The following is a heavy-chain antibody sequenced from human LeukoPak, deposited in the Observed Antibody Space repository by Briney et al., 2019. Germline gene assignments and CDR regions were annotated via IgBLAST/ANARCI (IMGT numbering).Heavy chain of an antibody. CDR3: ARQSTKYNSGWLFDH. V-gene: IGHV4-39*01. D-gene: IGHD6-19*01. J-gene: IGHJ4*02. CDR1: GGSISGSGYY. Sequence: PSETLSLTCTVSGGSISGSGYYWGWIRQPPRKCRGWSGSIYYTGSTSYNPSLNIRVTISVDPSTNKFSLKPISVTAADTAAYYCARQSTKYNSGWLFDHWGQGILVTVSS. CDR2: IYYTGST.